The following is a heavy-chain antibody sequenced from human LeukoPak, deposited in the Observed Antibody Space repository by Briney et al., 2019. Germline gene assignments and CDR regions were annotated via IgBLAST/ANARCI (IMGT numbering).Heavy chain of an antibody. Sequence: SETLSLTCTVSSGSISSSSYYWGWIRQPPGVGLEWIGSMYYSGSTYYNPSLKSRVTISVDTSKSQFSLKLNSVTAADTAVYYCAREMRTPRGGFDYWDQGTLVTVSS. CDR1: SGSISSSSYY. CDR3: AREMRTPRGGFDY. D-gene: IGHD3-10*01. J-gene: IGHJ4*02. CDR2: MYYSGST. V-gene: IGHV4-39*07.